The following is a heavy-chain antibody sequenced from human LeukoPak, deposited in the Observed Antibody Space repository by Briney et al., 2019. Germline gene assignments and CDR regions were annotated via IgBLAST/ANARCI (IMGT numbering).Heavy chain of an antibody. CDR1: GFTFSSYS. V-gene: IGHV3-21*01. CDR2: ISSSSSYI. D-gene: IGHD1-20*01. J-gene: IGHJ4*02. CDR3: ARACITGTTKDFDY. Sequence: PGGSLRLSCAASGFTFSSYSMNWVRQAPGKGLEWVSSISSSSSYIYYADSVKGRFTISRDNAKNSLYLQMNSLRAEDTAVYYCARACITGTTKDFDYWGQGTLVTVSS.